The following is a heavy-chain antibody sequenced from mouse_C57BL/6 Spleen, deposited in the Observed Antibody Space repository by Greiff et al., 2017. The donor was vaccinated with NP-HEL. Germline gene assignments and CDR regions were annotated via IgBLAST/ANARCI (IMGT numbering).Heavy chain of an antibody. CDR3: ARSGGYYAMDY. Sequence: QVQLQQPGAELVKPGASVKLSCKASGYTFTSSWMHWVKQRPGQGLEWIGMIHPNSGSTNYNEKFKSKATLTVDKSSSTAYMQLSSLTSEDSAVYYCARSGGYYAMDYWGQGTSVTVSS. CDR2: IHPNSGST. V-gene: IGHV1-64*01. J-gene: IGHJ4*01. D-gene: IGHD1-1*02. CDR1: GYTFTSSW.